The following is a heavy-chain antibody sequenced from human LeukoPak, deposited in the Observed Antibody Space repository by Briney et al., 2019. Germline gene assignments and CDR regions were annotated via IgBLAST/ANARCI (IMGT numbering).Heavy chain of an antibody. CDR1: GDSISSGDYY. D-gene: IGHD3-22*01. Sequence: SETLSLTCTVSGDSISSGDYYWSWIRQPAGKGLEWIGRIYTSGSTNYNPSLKSRVTISVDTSKNQFSLKLTPVTAADTAVYYCARGPYKYDGSGAFGIWGQGTKVTVSS. CDR2: IYTSGST. CDR3: ARGPYKYDGSGAFGI. V-gene: IGHV4-61*02. J-gene: IGHJ3*02.